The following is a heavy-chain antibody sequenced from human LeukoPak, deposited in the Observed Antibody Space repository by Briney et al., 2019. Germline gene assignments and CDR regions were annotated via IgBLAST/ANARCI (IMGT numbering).Heavy chain of an antibody. CDR3: ARSGSELAVLGQLVRYYYGMDV. J-gene: IGHJ6*02. CDR1: GGSISSSSYY. Sequence: PSETLSLTCTVSGGSISSSSYYWGWIRQPPGKGLEWIGSIYYSGSTYYNPSLKSRVTISVDTSKNQFSLKLSSVTAADTAVYYCARSGSELAVLGQLVRYYYGMDVWGQGTTVTVSS. CDR2: IYYSGST. V-gene: IGHV4-39*01. D-gene: IGHD6-13*01.